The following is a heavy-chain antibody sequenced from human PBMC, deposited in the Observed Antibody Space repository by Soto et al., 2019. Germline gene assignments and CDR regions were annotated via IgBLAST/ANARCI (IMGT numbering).Heavy chain of an antibody. Sequence: ASVKVSCKASGYTFTGYYMHWVRQAPGQGLERMGWINPNSGGTNYAQKFQGRVTMTRDTSISTAYMELSRLRSDDTAVYYCARAPQPVDITMIVVVIPPDYWGQGTLVTVSS. CDR2: INPNSGGT. CDR1: GYTFTGYY. D-gene: IGHD3-22*01. V-gene: IGHV1-2*02. J-gene: IGHJ4*02. CDR3: ARAPQPVDITMIVVVIPPDY.